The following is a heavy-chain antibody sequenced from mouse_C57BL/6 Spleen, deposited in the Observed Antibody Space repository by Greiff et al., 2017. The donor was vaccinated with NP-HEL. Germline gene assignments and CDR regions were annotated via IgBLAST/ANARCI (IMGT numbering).Heavy chain of an antibody. V-gene: IGHV1-18*01. J-gene: IGHJ3*01. CDR2: INPNNGGT. CDR1: GYTFTDYN. CDR3: ARRGYYGRGSY. Sequence: EVQLQQSGPELVKPGASVKIPCKASGYTFTDYNMDWVKQSHGKSLEWIGDINPNNGGTIYNQKFKGKATLTVDKSSSTAYMELRSLTSEDTAVYDCARRGYYGRGSYWGQGTLVTVSA. D-gene: IGHD1-2*01.